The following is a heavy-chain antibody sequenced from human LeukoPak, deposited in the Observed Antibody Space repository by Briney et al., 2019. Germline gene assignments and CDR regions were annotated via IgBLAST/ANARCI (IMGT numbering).Heavy chain of an antibody. CDR2: IYYSGST. CDR3: ARDRYYYGSGIFAWFDP. CDR1: GGSISSYY. V-gene: IGHV4-59*08. J-gene: IGHJ5*02. D-gene: IGHD3-10*01. Sequence: NPSETLSLTCTVSGGSISSYYWSWIRQPPGKGLEWIGYIYYSGSTNYNPSLKSRVTISVDTSKNQFSLKLSSVTAADTAVYYCARDRYYYGSGIFAWFDPWGQGTLVTVSS.